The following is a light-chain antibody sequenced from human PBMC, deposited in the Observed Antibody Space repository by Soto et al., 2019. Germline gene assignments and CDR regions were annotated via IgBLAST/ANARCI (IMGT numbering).Light chain of an antibody. V-gene: IGKV3-20*01. CDR3: QQYGSSGT. CDR1: QSVSNNY. J-gene: IGKJ1*01. CDR2: GAS. Sequence: EIVLAHSPCTLSVSPGERGTLACRASQSVSNNYLAWYQQKPGQAPRLLIYGASNRATGIPDRFSGSGSGTDFTLTISRLEPEDFAVYYCQQYGSSGTFGQGTKVDIK.